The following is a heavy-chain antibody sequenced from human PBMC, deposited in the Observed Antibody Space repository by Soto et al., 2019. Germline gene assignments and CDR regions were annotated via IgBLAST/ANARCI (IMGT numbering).Heavy chain of an antibody. D-gene: IGHD6-19*01. V-gene: IGHV4-38-2*02. J-gene: IGHJ4*01. CDR1: GYSIRSGSY. CDR3: ARVHVMVVAGSTFDY. Sequence: PSETLSLTCTVSGYSIRSGSYWAWIRQPPGKGPEWIASIYHGGTTFYNPSLKSRITISVDTSNNQFSLKLTSVTAADTAVYYCARVHVMVVAGSTFDYWGHGTLVTVSS. CDR2: IYHGGTT.